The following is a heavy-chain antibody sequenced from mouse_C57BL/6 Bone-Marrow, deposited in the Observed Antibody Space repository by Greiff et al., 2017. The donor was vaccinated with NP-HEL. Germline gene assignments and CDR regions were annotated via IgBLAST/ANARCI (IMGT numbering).Heavy chain of an antibody. CDR3: ARPIYYGNYMFAY. Sequence: EVNVVESGGGLVKPGGSLKLSCAASGFTFSDYGMHWVRQAPEKGLEWVAYISSGSSTIYYADTVKGRFTISRDNAKNTLFLQMTSLRSEDTAMYYCARPIYYGNYMFAYWGQGTLVTVSA. CDR1: GFTFSDYG. J-gene: IGHJ3*01. CDR2: ISSGSSTI. D-gene: IGHD2-1*01. V-gene: IGHV5-17*01.